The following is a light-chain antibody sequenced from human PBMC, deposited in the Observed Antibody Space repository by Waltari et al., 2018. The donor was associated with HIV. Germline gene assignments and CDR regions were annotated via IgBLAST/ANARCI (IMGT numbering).Light chain of an antibody. V-gene: IGLV2-8*01. CDR2: EID. CDR3: SAYSGSTNNVM. J-gene: IGLJ3*02. CDR1: RSDLGGYKY. Sequence: QSALTQPPSASGSPGQAVNISCTGTRSDLGGYKYVPWYQQYPGKAPKLLIFEIDKRPSGVPHRFSGSKSRNTASLTVSGLQAEDEANYYCSAYSGSTNNVMFGGGTKLTVL.